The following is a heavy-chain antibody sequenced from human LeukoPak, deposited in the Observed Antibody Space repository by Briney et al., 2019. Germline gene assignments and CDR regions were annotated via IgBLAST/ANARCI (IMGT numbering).Heavy chain of an antibody. CDR2: IHMTGRT. D-gene: IGHD3-3*01. V-gene: IGHV4-4*09. CDR1: GVSFSSFQ. Sequence: PSETLSLTCTVSGVSFSSFQWSWIRQSPVKGLEWIGNIHMTGRTDYNPSLKSRVTISMDTSKSQFSLLLTSVSAADTAIYFCAPSYDSTVAPFHLLGQGILVSVSS. CDR3: APSYDSTVAPFHL. J-gene: IGHJ5*02.